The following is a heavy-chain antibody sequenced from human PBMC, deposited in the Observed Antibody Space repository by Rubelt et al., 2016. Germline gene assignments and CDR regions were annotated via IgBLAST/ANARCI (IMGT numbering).Heavy chain of an antibody. J-gene: IGHJ4*02. CDR3: AVVTASYLEL. D-gene: IGHD2-21*02. V-gene: IGHV3-33*03. Sequence: QVQLVESGGGVVQPGRSLRLSCAASGFTFSSHGIHWVRQAPGKGLEWVTVIWYDGSQKYYGDSVKGRFTISRDNSQKMVYVQMNSLRVEDTAVYYCAVVTASYLELWGQGTLVTVSS. CDR2: IWYDGSQK. CDR1: GFTFSSHG.